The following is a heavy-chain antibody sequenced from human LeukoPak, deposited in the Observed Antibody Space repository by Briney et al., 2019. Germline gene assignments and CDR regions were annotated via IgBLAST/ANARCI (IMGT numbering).Heavy chain of an antibody. Sequence: GSLRFSGAASGFTFSSYAMGWVGRAPGKGLAWVSAISGSGGSTNYADSVKGRFTISRDSSKNTLYQQMNSLRAEDTAVYYCAKDRPMVRRVREDYWGQGTLVTVSS. CDR3: AKDRPMVRRVREDY. J-gene: IGHJ4*02. D-gene: IGHD3-10*01. CDR1: GFTFSSYA. V-gene: IGHV3-23*01. CDR2: ISGSGGST.